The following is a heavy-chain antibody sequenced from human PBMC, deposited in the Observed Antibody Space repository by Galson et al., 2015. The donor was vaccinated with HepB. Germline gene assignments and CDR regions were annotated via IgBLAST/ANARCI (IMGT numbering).Heavy chain of an antibody. D-gene: IGHD7-27*01. CDR3: ARIAYNPMNWGPADYYYYMDV. CDR1: GGSISSSNW. CDR2: IYHSGST. V-gene: IGHV4-4*02. Sequence: SETLSLTCAVSGGSISSSNWWSWVRQPPGKGLEWIGEIYHSGSTNYNPSLKSRVTISVDKSKNQFSLKLSSVTAADTAVYYCARIAYNPMNWGPADYYYYMDVWGKGTTVTVSS. J-gene: IGHJ6*03.